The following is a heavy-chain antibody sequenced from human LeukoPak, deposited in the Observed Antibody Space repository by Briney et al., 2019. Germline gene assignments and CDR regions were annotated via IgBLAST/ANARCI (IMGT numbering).Heavy chain of an antibody. CDR2: IRSRSSYI. D-gene: IGHD6-19*01. CDR1: GFTFSIYS. V-gene: IGHV3-21*01. Sequence: KTGGSLRHSCAASGFTFSIYSMNWVRQAPGKGLEWVSSIRSRSSYIDYADSVKGRFTISRDNAKNSLYLQMNSLRAEDTAVYYCARDERSGWYHRNYYYGMDVWGQGTTVTVYS. CDR3: ARDERSGWYHRNYYYGMDV. J-gene: IGHJ6*02.